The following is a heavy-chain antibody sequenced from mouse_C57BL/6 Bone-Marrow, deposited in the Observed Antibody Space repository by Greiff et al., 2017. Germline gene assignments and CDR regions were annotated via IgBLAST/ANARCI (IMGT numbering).Heavy chain of an antibody. Sequence: EVQLQESEGGLVQPGSSMKLSCTASGFTFSDYYMAWVRQVPEKGLEWVANINYDGSSTYYLDSLKSRFIISRDNAKNILYLQMSSLKSEDTATYYCARDRAYGSFYAMDYWGQGTSVTVSS. CDR2: INYDGSST. CDR1: GFTFSDYY. CDR3: ARDRAYGSFYAMDY. D-gene: IGHD1-1*01. V-gene: IGHV5-16*01. J-gene: IGHJ4*01.